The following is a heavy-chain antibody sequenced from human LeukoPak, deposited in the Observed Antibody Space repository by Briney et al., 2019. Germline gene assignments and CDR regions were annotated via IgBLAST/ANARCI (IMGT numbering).Heavy chain of an antibody. Sequence: GASVKVSCKASGGTFSSYAISWVRQAPGQGLEWMGGIIPIFGTANYAQKFQGRVTITADESTSTAYMELSSLRSEDTAVYYCARETKYYYDSSGYYPDAFDIWGQGTMVTVSS. CDR3: ARETKYYYDSSGYYPDAFDI. D-gene: IGHD3-22*01. V-gene: IGHV1-69*01. CDR2: IIPIFGTA. J-gene: IGHJ3*02. CDR1: GGTFSSYA.